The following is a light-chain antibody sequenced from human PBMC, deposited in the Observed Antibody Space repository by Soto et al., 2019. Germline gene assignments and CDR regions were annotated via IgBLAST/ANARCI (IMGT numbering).Light chain of an antibody. CDR2: GNS. V-gene: IGLV1-40*01. CDR3: QSYDSSLSGYV. J-gene: IGLJ1*01. Sequence: QAVVTQPPSVSGAPGQRVTISCTGSSSNIGAGYDVHWYQQFPGTAPKLLIFGNSNRPSGVPDRFSGSSSKSGTSASLAITGLQAEDEADYYCQSYDSSLSGYVFGTGTKLTVL. CDR1: SSNIGAGYD.